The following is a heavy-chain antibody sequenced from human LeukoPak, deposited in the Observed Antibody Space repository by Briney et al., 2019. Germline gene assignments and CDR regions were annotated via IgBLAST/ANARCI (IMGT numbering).Heavy chain of an antibody. Sequence: GGSLRLSCAASGFTFSSYAMHWVRQAPGKGLEWVAVISYDGSNKYYADSVKGRFTISRDNSKNTLYLQMNSLRAEDTAVYYCARVSYGQPKYYFDYWGQGTLVTVSS. CDR2: ISYDGSNK. D-gene: IGHD5-18*01. J-gene: IGHJ4*02. CDR3: ARVSYGQPKYYFDY. V-gene: IGHV3-30-3*01. CDR1: GFTFSSYA.